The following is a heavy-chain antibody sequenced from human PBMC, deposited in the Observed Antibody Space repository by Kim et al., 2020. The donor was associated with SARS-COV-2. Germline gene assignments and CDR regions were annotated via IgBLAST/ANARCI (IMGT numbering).Heavy chain of an antibody. J-gene: IGHJ5*02. D-gene: IGHD3-10*01. Sequence: STNASPSLQSRVTISVDTSKNQFSLKLSSGTAAATAVYDCARLTAGWFDPWGQGTLVTVSS. CDR2: ST. V-gene: IGHV4-34*01. CDR3: ARLTAGWFDP.